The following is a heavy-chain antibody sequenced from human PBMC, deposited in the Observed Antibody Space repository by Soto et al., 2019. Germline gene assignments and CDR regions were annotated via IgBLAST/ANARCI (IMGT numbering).Heavy chain of an antibody. CDR1: GVSITPYF. Sequence: QVQLQESGPGLVKPSETLSLTCTVSGVSITPYFWSWIRQPPGKGLEFVGSIHSSGGTYYNPSLKSRVTVSVDLSNSHFSLSLKSLTATDTAVYYCGRLAEAATGHTDFDFWGQGTLVTVSS. CDR2: IHSSGGT. D-gene: IGHD2-15*01. V-gene: IGHV4-59*04. J-gene: IGHJ4*02. CDR3: GRLAEAATGHTDFDF.